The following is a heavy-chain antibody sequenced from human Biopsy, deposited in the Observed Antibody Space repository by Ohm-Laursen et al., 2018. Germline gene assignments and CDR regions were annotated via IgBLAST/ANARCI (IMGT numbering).Heavy chain of an antibody. CDR3: AAGSSRNSYYFDY. J-gene: IGHJ4*02. V-gene: IGHV3-21*06. CDR1: GLTFSDFS. D-gene: IGHD6-13*01. Sequence: SLRLSCAAAGLTFSDFSVNWVRQAPGKGLEWVSSIAIGSIYVYYADSVKGRFTISRDNTKNSLSLQMNSLRGEDTAVYYCAAGSSRNSYYFDYWGQETLVTVSS. CDR2: IAIGSIYV.